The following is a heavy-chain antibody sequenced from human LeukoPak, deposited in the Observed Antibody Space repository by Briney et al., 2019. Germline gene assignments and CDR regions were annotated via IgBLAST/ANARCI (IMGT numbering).Heavy chain of an antibody. Sequence: ASVKVSCKVSGYTLTELSMHWVRQAPGKGLEWMGGFDPEDGETIYAQKFQGRVTMTEDTSTDTAYMELSSLRSEDTAVYYCATFWGSGGSCYSRYFDLWGRGTLVTVSS. CDR1: GYTLTELS. J-gene: IGHJ2*01. CDR3: ATFWGSGGSCYSRYFDL. V-gene: IGHV1-24*01. D-gene: IGHD2-15*01. CDR2: FDPEDGET.